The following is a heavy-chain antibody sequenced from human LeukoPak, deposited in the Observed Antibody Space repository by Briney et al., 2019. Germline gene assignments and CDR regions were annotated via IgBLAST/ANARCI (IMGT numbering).Heavy chain of an antibody. J-gene: IGHJ4*02. D-gene: IGHD4-17*01. V-gene: IGHV3-66*01. CDR2: IYSGGST. Sequence: PGGSLRLSCAASGFTVSSNYMSWVRQAPGKGLEWVSVIYSGGSTYYADSVKGRFTISRDNSKNTLYLQMNSLRAEDTAVYYCARNYGDYPSYFDYWGQGTLVTVSP. CDR3: ARNYGDYPSYFDY. CDR1: GFTVSSNY.